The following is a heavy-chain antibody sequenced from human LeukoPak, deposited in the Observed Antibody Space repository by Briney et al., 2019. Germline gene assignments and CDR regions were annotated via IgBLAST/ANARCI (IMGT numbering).Heavy chain of an antibody. Sequence: ASVKVSCKASGYTFTGYYMHWVRHAPGQGLAWMGWINPNSGGSTYAQKFQGRVTMTRDTSISTAYMELSRLRSDDTAVYYCARELNYDSSGYYFDYWGQGTLVTVSS. CDR1: GYTFTGYY. J-gene: IGHJ4*02. CDR3: ARELNYDSSGYYFDY. V-gene: IGHV1-2*02. D-gene: IGHD3-22*01. CDR2: INPNSGGS.